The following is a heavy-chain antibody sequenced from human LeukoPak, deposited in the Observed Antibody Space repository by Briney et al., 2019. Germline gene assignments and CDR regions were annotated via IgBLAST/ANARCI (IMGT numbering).Heavy chain of an antibody. CDR1: GGTFSSYA. Sequence: SVKVSCKASGGTFSSYAISWVRQAPGQGLEWMGGIIPIFGTANYAQKFQGRVTITADEPTSTAYMELSSLRSEDTAVYYCARDDYGGNYYYYGMDVWGQGTTVTVSS. D-gene: IGHD4-23*01. CDR2: IIPIFGTA. J-gene: IGHJ6*02. CDR3: ARDDYGGNYYYYGMDV. V-gene: IGHV1-69*01.